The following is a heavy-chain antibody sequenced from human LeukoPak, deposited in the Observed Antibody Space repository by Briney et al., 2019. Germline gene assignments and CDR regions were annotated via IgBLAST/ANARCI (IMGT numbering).Heavy chain of an antibody. D-gene: IGHD3-22*01. CDR3: ARAPSEIGGYYPEYFRH. J-gene: IGHJ1*01. V-gene: IGHV3-74*01. Sequence: GGSLRLSWAASGFTFSRNWMHWVRQAPGKGLVWVSRIKSDGSTNYADSVKGRFTISRDNAKNTLSLQMNSLRAEDTGVYYCARAPSEIGGYYPEYFRHWGQGTLVTVSS. CDR2: IKSDGST. CDR1: GFTFSRNW.